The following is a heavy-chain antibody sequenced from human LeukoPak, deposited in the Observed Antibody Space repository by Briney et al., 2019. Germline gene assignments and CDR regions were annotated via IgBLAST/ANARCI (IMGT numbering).Heavy chain of an antibody. Sequence: SETLSLTCTVSGGSISSYYWSWIRQPPGKGLEWIGYIYYSGSTNYNPSLKSRVTISVETPKNQFSLKLSSVTAADTAVYYCARLYCSSTGCFLDAFDIWGQGTMVTVSS. J-gene: IGHJ3*02. V-gene: IGHV4-59*08. CDR3: ARLYCSSTGCFLDAFDI. CDR2: IYYSGST. D-gene: IGHD2-2*01. CDR1: GGSISSYY.